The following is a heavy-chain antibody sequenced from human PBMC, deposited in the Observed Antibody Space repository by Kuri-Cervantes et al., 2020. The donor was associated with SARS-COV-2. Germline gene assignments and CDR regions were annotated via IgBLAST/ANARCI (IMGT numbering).Heavy chain of an antibody. CDR3: ARGSSSYLSPHWFDP. D-gene: IGHD2-2*01. CDR2: IYYSGST. J-gene: IGHJ5*02. V-gene: IGHV4-39*01. CDR1: GGSISSSSYY. Sequence: GSLRLSCTVSGGSISSSSYYWGWIRQPPGKGLEWIGSIYYSGSTYYNPSLKSRVTISVDTSKNQFSLKLSSVTAADTAVYYCARGSSSYLSPHWFDPWGQGTLVTVSS.